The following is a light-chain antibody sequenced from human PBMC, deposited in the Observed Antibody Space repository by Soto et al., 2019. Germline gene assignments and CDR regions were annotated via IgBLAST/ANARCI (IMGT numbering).Light chain of an antibody. J-gene: IGLJ3*02. CDR2: EGT. CDR3: YSYAGTSTWV. V-gene: IGLV2-23*01. CDR1: NNDVGNYKL. Sequence: QSVLTQPASVSGSPGQSITISCTGTNNDVGNYKLVSWFQHHLGKAPKLIIYEGTKRPSGVSNRFSASQSGNTASLTISGLQAEDEADYYCYSYAGTSTWVFGGGTKLTVL.